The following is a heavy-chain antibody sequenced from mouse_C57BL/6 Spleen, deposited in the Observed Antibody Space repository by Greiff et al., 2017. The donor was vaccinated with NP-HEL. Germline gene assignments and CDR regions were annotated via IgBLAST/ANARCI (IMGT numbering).Heavy chain of an antibody. CDR3: ARANWENFDY. D-gene: IGHD4-1*01. CDR1: GYSITSGYY. J-gene: IGHJ2*01. Sequence: VQLKESGPGLVKPSQSLSLTCSVTGYSITSGYYWNWIRQFPGNKLEWMGYISYDGSNNYNPSLKNRISITRDTSKNQFFLKLNSVTTEDTATYDCARANWENFDYWGQGTTLTVSS. CDR2: ISYDGSN. V-gene: IGHV3-6*01.